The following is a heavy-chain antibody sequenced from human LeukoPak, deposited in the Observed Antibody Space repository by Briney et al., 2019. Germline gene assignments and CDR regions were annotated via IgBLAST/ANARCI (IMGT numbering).Heavy chain of an antibody. Sequence: SSVKVSCKASGGTFSSYAISWVRQAPGQGLEWMGGIIPIFGTANYAQKFQGRVTITAYESTSTAYMELSRQRSEDTAVYVCWRTPRHRLYGDYFDYWGQGTLVTVSS. D-gene: IGHD2-2*02. CDR3: WRTPRHRLYGDYFDY. CDR1: GGTFSSYA. CDR2: IIPIFGTA. V-gene: IGHV1-69*01. J-gene: IGHJ4*02.